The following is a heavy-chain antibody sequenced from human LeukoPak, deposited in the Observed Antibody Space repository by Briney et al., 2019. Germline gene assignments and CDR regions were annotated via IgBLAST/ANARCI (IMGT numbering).Heavy chain of an antibody. CDR1: GGSLSTYY. D-gene: IGHD2-2*01. Sequence: PSETLSLTCTVSGGSLSTYYWSWIRQPPGKGLEWIGYIHYSGSTNYNPSLKSRVTISVGTSKNQFSLKLSSVTAADTAVYYCARRRTTGLAGYMDVWGIGTTVTVSS. CDR2: IHYSGST. V-gene: IGHV4-59*08. J-gene: IGHJ6*03. CDR3: ARRRTTGLAGYMDV.